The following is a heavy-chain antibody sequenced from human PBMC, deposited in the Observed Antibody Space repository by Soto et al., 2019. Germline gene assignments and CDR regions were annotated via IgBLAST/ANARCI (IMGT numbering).Heavy chain of an antibody. J-gene: IGHJ4*02. Sequence: QVQLQESGPGLVKPSQTLSLTCTVSGGSISSGGYYWSWILQHPGKGLEWIGYIYYSGSTYYNPSLKSRVTTSVDTSKNQFSLKLSSVTAADTAVYYCARGTIRSPYFDYWGQGTLVTVSS. CDR2: IYYSGST. CDR1: GGSISSGGYY. V-gene: IGHV4-31*03. CDR3: ARGTIRSPYFDY.